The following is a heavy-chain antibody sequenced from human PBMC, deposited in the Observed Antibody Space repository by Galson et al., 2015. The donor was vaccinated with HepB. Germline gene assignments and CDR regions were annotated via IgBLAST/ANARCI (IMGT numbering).Heavy chain of an antibody. CDR3: ARGDDYSDFYFDY. Sequence: LRLSCAASGFTFSDYYMSWIRQAPGKGLEWVSYINSSSYTNYADSVKGRFTISRDNAKKSLYLQMDSLRAEDTAVYYCARGDDYSDFYFDYWGQGTLVTVSS. J-gene: IGHJ4*02. CDR1: GFTFSDYY. V-gene: IGHV3-11*05. CDR2: INSSSYT. D-gene: IGHD4-11*01.